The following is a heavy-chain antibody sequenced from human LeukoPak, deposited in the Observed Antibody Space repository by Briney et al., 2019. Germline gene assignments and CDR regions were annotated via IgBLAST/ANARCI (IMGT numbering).Heavy chain of an antibody. D-gene: IGHD4-23*01. J-gene: IGHJ3*02. V-gene: IGHV4-61*02. Sequence: SETLSLTCTVSGGSISSGSYYRSWIRQPAGKGLEWIGRIYTSGSTNYNPSLKSRVTISVDTSKNQFSLKLSSVTAADTAVYYCARVRYGGNLGPAFDIWGQGTMVTVSS. CDR1: GGSISSGSYY. CDR3: ARVRYGGNLGPAFDI. CDR2: IYTSGST.